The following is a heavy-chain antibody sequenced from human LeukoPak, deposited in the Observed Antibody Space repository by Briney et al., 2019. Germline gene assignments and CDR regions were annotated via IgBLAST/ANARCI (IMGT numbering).Heavy chain of an antibody. CDR1: GGSISSGSYY. CDR3: ARRFDP. V-gene: IGHV4-61*02. CDR2: IYTSGST. Sequence: SETLSLTCTVSGGSISSGSYYWSWIRQPAGKGLEWIGRIYTSGSTNYNPSLNSRVTISVDTSKNQFSLKLSSVTAADTAVYYCARRFDPWGQGTLVTVSS. J-gene: IGHJ5*02.